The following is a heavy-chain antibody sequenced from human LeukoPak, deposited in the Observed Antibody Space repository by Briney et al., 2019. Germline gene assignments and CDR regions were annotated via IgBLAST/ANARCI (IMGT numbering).Heavy chain of an antibody. CDR2: INHSGST. V-gene: IGHV4-34*01. CDR3: ARGELRYYDSSGWFDY. D-gene: IGHD3-22*01. J-gene: IGHJ4*02. Sequence: SETLSLTCAVYGGSFSGYYWSWIRQPPGKGLEWIGEINHSGSTNYNPSLKSRVTISVDTSMNQFSLKLSSVTAADTAVYYCARGELRYYDSSGWFDYWGQGTLVTVSS. CDR1: GGSFSGYY.